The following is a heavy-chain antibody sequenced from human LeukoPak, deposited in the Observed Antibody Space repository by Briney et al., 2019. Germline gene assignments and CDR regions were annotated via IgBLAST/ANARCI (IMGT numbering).Heavy chain of an antibody. V-gene: IGHV4-59*12. CDR3: ATDFSTNGVWAY. CDR1: GGSISSYY. D-gene: IGHD2-8*01. J-gene: IGHJ4*02. CDR2: IYYSGST. Sequence: SETLSLTCTVSGGSISSYYWSWIRQPPGKGLEWIGYIYYSGSTNYNPSLKSRVTISVDTSKNQFSLKLSSVTAADTAVYYCATDFSTNGVWAYWGQGTLVTVSS.